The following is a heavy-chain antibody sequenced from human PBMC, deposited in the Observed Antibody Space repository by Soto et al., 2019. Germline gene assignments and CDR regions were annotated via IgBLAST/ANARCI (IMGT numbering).Heavy chain of an antibody. CDR1: GYTFTSYA. J-gene: IGHJ6*02. CDR3: ASVVGWYYYYGMDV. V-gene: IGHV1-3*01. D-gene: IGHD6-19*01. CDR2: INAGNGNT. Sequence: GASVKVSCKASGYTFTSYAMHWVRQAPGQRLEWMGWINAGNGNTKYSQKVQGRVTITRDTSASTAYMEMSSLRSEDTAVYYCASVVGWYYYYGMDVWGQGTTVTVSS.